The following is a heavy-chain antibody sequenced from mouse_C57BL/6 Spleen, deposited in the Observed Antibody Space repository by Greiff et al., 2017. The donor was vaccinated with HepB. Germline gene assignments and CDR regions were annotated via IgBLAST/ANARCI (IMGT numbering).Heavy chain of an antibody. CDR3: ASGNWGHWFAY. V-gene: IGHV1-69*01. CDR1: GYTFTSYW. D-gene: IGHD4-1*01. CDR2: IDPSDSYT. J-gene: IGHJ3*01. Sequence: QVQLQQPGAELVMPGASVKLSCKASGYTFTSYWMHWVKQRPGQGLEWIGEIDPSDSYTNYNQKFKGKSTLTVDKSSSTAYMQLSSLTSEDSAVYYCASGNWGHWFAYWGQGTLVTVSA.